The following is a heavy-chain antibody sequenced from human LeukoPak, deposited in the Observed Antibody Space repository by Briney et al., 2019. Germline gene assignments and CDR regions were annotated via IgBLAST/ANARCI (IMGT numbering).Heavy chain of an antibody. J-gene: IGHJ4*02. CDR3: AKSDSSGPREIDY. CDR2: IYSGGST. Sequence: GGSLRLSCAASGFTVSSNYMSWVRQAPGKGLEWVSVIYSGGSTYYADSVKGRFTISRDNSKNTLYLQMNSLRAEDTAVYYCAKSDSSGPREIDYWGQGTLVTVSS. D-gene: IGHD6-19*01. CDR1: GFTVSSNY. V-gene: IGHV3-53*01.